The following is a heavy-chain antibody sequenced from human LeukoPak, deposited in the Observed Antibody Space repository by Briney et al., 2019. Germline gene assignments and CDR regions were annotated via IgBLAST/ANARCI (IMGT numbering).Heavy chain of an antibody. D-gene: IGHD3-22*01. Sequence: ASVKVSCKASGYTFTSYGISWVRQAPGQGLEWMGWISAYNGNTNYAQKLQGRVTMTTDTSTNTAYMELSSLRSEDTAVYYCARGGGVDYYDSSGYLFDYWGQGTLVTVSS. J-gene: IGHJ4*02. CDR3: ARGGGVDYYDSSGYLFDY. V-gene: IGHV1-18*01. CDR2: ISAYNGNT. CDR1: GYTFTSYG.